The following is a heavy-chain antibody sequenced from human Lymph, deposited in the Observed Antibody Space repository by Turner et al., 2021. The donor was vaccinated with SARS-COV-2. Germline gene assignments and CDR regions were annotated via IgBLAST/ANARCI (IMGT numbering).Heavy chain of an antibody. CDR2: IRFDGSNK. Sequence: GQLVESGRGLVPPGRVLRPTCAASGCTFSSYGMGWVRQAPGQGREWVVYIRFDGSNKYYAKCVKGRFTITRDNSKNTLYLQMNSLRAEDTAGYYGARERAGSSGWYDSDIDYWGQGTLVTVSS. J-gene: IGHJ4*02. CDR1: GCTFSSYG. CDR3: ARERAGSSGWYDSDIDY. D-gene: IGHD6-19*01. V-gene: IGHV3-33*01.